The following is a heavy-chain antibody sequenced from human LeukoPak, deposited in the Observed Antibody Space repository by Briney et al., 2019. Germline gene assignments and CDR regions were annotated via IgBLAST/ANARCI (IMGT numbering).Heavy chain of an antibody. Sequence: SETLSLTCAVYGGSFSGYYWSWIRQPPGKGLEWIGEINHSGSTNYNPSLKSRVTISVDTSKNQFSLKLSSVTAADTAVYYCAREADLVPAYYYYGMDVWGQGTTVTVSS. CDR3: AREADLVPAYYYYGMDV. J-gene: IGHJ6*02. CDR2: INHSGST. D-gene: IGHD2-2*01. V-gene: IGHV4-34*01. CDR1: GGSFSGYY.